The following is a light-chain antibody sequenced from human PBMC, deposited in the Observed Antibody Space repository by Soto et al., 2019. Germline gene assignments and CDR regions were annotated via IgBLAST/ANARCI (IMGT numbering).Light chain of an antibody. CDR2: EVY. CDR1: SSDVGGYNY. V-gene: IGLV2-8*01. J-gene: IGLJ1*01. CDR3: SSYVGTNSYV. Sequence: SSLTQPPYASVSPGQSVTISCTGTSSDVGGYNYVSWYQHHPGKAPKLIIYEVYKRPSGVPDRFSGSKSGNTAALTVSGLQAEDEADYYCSSYVGTNSYVFGTGTKVT.